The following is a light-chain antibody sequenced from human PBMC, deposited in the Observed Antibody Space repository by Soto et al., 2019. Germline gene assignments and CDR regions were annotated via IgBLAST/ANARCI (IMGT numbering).Light chain of an antibody. J-gene: IGKJ1*01. V-gene: IGKV1-5*03. CDR1: QSISSW. Sequence: DIQMAQSPSTLSASVGGRVTITCRASQSISSWLAWYQQKPGKAPKLLIYKASSLESGVPSRFSGSGSGTEFTLTISSLQPDDFATYYCQQYNSYSWTFGQGTKVEIK. CDR3: QQYNSYSWT. CDR2: KAS.